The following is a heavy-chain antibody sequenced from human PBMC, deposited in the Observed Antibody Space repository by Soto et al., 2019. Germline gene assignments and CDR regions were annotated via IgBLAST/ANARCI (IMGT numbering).Heavy chain of an antibody. Sequence: PGESLKISCNGSGYSFTSYWIGWVRQMPGKGLEWMGIIYPGDSDTRYSPSFQGQVTISADKSISTAYLQWSSLKASDTAMYYCARHGVAALTDYYYYYGMDVWGQGTTVTVSS. CDR2: IYPGDSDT. CDR3: ARHGVAALTDYYYYYGMDV. J-gene: IGHJ6*02. V-gene: IGHV5-51*01. CDR1: GYSFTSYW. D-gene: IGHD6-6*01.